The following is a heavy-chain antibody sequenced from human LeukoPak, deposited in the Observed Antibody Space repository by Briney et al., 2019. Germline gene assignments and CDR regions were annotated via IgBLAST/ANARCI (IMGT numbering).Heavy chain of an antibody. V-gene: IGHV1-69*04. D-gene: IGHD3-22*01. Sequence: SVTVSCTASGGTFSSYAISWVRQAPGQGLEWMGRIIPIFGIANYAQKFQGRVTITADKSTSTAYMELSSLRSEDTAVYYCAGDYYDNNDYWGQGTLVTVSS. CDR2: IIPIFGIA. CDR3: AGDYYDNNDY. J-gene: IGHJ4*02. CDR1: GGTFSSYA.